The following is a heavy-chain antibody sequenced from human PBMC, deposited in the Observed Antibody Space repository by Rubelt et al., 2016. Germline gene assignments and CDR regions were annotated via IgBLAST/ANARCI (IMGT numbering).Heavy chain of an antibody. CDR1: GYSFTSYW. D-gene: IGHD4-23*01. Sequence: EVQLVQSGAEVKKPGESLRISCKGSGYSFTSYWISWVRQMPGKGLEWMGRLDTSDSYPNYSPSFQGHVTISADKSISTAYLQWSSLKASDTAMYYCARHAGDGGNSEDWFDPWGQGTLVTVSS. J-gene: IGHJ5*02. V-gene: IGHV5-10-1*01. CDR2: LDTSDSYP. CDR3: ARHAGDGGNSEDWFDP.